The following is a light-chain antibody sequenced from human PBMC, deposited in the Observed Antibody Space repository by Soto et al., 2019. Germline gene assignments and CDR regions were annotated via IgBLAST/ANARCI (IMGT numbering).Light chain of an antibody. Sequence: DIPMTQSPSTLSASVGDRVTITCRASQSISSWLAWYQQKPGKAPKLLIYKASSLEGGVPPRFSGSGSGTEFTLTISSLQPDDFATYYCQQYISDSATWTFGQGTKVEIK. V-gene: IGKV1-5*03. CDR1: QSISSW. J-gene: IGKJ1*01. CDR2: KAS. CDR3: QQYISDSATWT.